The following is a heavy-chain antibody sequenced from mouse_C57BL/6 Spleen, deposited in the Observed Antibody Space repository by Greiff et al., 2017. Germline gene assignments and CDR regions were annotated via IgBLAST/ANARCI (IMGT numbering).Heavy chain of an antibody. Sequence: EVKLVESGPGMVKPSQSLSLTCTVTGYSITSGYDWHWIRHFPGNKLEWMGYISYSGSTNYNPSLKSRISITHDTSKHHFFLKLNSVTTEDTATYYCARGTGTGLFAYWGQGTLVTVSA. CDR1: GYSITSGYD. J-gene: IGHJ3*01. D-gene: IGHD4-1*01. CDR3: ARGTGTGLFAY. CDR2: ISYSGST. V-gene: IGHV3-1*01.